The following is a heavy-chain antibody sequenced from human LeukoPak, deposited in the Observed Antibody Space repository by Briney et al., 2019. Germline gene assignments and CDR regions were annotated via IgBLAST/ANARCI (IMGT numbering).Heavy chain of an antibody. CDR2: ISSSSSYI. Sequence: GGSLRLSCAGSGFTFDDCGMSWVRQAPGKGLEWVSSISSSSSYIYYADSVKGRFTISRDNAKNSLYLQMNSLRAEDTAVYYCARESGTAQTYTYYFDYWGQGTLVTVSS. CDR1: GFTFDDCG. J-gene: IGHJ4*02. D-gene: IGHD3-16*01. V-gene: IGHV3-21*01. CDR3: ARESGTAQTYTYYFDY.